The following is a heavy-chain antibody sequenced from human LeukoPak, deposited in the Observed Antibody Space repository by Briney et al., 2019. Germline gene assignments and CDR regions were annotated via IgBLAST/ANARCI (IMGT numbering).Heavy chain of an antibody. Sequence: GGSLRLSCAASGFTFSSSWMHRVRQAPGKGLVWVSRITRNGSSTTNADSVKGRFTTSRDNAKNTLYLQMDSLRDDDTAVYYCARDPGYESWSPFWGGMDVWGNGTTVIVSS. J-gene: IGHJ6*04. V-gene: IGHV3-74*01. CDR2: ITRNGSST. CDR3: ARDPGYESWSPFWGGMDV. CDR1: GFTFSSSW. D-gene: IGHD3-16*01.